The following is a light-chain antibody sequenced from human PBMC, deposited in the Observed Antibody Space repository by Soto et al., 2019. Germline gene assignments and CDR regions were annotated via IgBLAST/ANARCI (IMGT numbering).Light chain of an antibody. V-gene: IGLV2-14*01. CDR1: SSDIGYYNY. CDR2: DVI. J-gene: IGLJ1*01. CDR3: SSYRTSSTYV. Sequence: QSALTQPASVSASPGQSITISCTGTSSDIGYYNYVSWYQQHPGKAPKLIIYDVINRPSGVSNRFSGYKSDNTASLTISGLQTEDEADYYCSSYRTSSTYVFGGGTKLTVL.